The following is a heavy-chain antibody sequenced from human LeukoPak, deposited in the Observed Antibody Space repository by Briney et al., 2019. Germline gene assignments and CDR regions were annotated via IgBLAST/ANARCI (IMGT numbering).Heavy chain of an antibody. CDR3: AREGIVRKPLLTAMVISGHPGHFDY. CDR1: GDSISTSSYY. D-gene: IGHD5-18*01. J-gene: IGHJ4*02. CDR2: IYYTGST. V-gene: IGHV4-39*07. Sequence: PSETLSLTCTVSGDSISTSSYYWGWIRQPPGKGLEWIGSIYYTGSTYYNPSLKSRVTISVDTPKNQFSLKLSSVTAADTAVYYCAREGIVRKPLLTAMVISGHPGHFDYWGQGTLVTVSS.